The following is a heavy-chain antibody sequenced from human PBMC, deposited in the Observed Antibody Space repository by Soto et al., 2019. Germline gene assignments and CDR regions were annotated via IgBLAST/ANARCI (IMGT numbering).Heavy chain of an antibody. V-gene: IGHV3-15*01. Sequence: EVQLVASGGGLVKPGGSLRRSCAGSQFTAWMSWIRQAPGKGLEWVGRIKSKAAGETTDYAAPVQNRFTISREDSKDMVYLEMNSLKIEDTDVYSCGDLDGSYFGMDVWGQGTTVTVSS. J-gene: IGHJ6*02. CDR3: GDLDGSYFGMDV. CDR1: QFTAW. CDR2: IKSKAAGETT. D-gene: IGHD3-10*01.